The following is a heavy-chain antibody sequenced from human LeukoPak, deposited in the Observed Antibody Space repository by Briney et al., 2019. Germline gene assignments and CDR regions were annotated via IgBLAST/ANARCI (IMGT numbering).Heavy chain of an antibody. CDR1: AAYITSGCYD. CDR3: AAYMVRGVSNWFDP. Sequence: PSPSLSLTRPVSAAYITSGCYDSARLQQHPGKGLEWFGYMYYSGSTYYNPSLKSRVTISVDTSKNQFSLKLSSVTAADTAVYYCAAYMVRGVSNWFDPWGQGTLVTVSS. D-gene: IGHD3-10*01. J-gene: IGHJ5*02. CDR2: MYYSGST. V-gene: IGHV4-31*03.